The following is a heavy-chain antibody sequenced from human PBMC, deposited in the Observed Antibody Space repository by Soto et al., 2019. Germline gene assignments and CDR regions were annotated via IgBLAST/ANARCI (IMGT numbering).Heavy chain of an antibody. CDR3: ASTWELNDAFDI. J-gene: IGHJ3*02. CDR2: ISYDGSNK. CDR1: GFTFSSYA. V-gene: IGHV3-30-3*01. Sequence: XGSLRLSCAASGFTFSSYAMHWVRQAPGKGLEWVAVISYDGSNKYYADSVKGRFTISRDNSKNTLYLQMNSLRAEDTAVYYCASTWELNDAFDIWGQGTMVTVSS. D-gene: IGHD1-26*01.